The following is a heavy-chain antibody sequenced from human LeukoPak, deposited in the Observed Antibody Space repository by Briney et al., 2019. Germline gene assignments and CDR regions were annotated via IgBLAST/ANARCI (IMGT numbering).Heavy chain of an antibody. CDR3: ARAYRERQLPYYYYYYMDV. CDR2: IYHSGST. Sequence: SETLSLTCTVSGYSITSGYYWGWIRQPPGKGLEWIGNIYHSGSTYYNPSLKSRVTISVDTSKNHFSLKLSSVTAADTAVYYCARAYRERQLPYYYYYYMDVWGKGTTVTVSS. D-gene: IGHD6-13*01. J-gene: IGHJ6*03. CDR1: GYSITSGYY. V-gene: IGHV4-38-2*02.